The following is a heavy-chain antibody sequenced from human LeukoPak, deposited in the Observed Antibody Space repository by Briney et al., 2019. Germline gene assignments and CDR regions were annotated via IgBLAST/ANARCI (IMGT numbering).Heavy chain of an antibody. CDR3: ARFDSSGWYETKEPYFDY. D-gene: IGHD6-19*01. V-gene: IGHV4-61*02. CDR2: IYTSGST. Sequence: SETLSLTCTVSGGSISSGSYYWSWIRQPAGKGLEWIGRIYTSGSTNYNPSLKSRVTISVDTSKNQFSLKLSSVTAADTAVYYCARFDSSGWYETKEPYFDYWGQGTLVTVSS. J-gene: IGHJ4*02. CDR1: GGSISSGSYY.